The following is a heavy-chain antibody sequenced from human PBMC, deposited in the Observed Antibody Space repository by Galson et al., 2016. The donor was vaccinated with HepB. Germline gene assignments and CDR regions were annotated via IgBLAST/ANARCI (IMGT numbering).Heavy chain of an antibody. D-gene: IGHD3-16*01. V-gene: IGHV4-59*08. CDR3: ARSGGSAGMH. Sequence: SETLSLTCTVSGGSISSAYWSWTRQPPGKGLEWIAYMRDSGNTNYNPSLKSRVTISVDTSINQFSLRLSSVTAGDTAVYYCARSGGSAGMHWGQGTLVTVSS. CDR2: MRDSGNT. J-gene: IGHJ1*01. CDR1: GGSISSAY.